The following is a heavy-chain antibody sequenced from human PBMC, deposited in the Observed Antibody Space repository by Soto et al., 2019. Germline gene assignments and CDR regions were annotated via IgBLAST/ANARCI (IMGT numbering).Heavy chain of an antibody. CDR2: TYYRSKWYN. J-gene: IGHJ6*02. D-gene: IGHD2-15*01. V-gene: IGHV6-1*01. CDR1: GDSVSSNSAA. CDR3: AREGYCSGGSSYSFYYYGMDV. Sequence: SQTLSLTCAISGDSVSSNSAAWNWIRHSPSRGLEWLGRTYYRSKWYNDYAVSVKSRITINPDTSKNQFSLQLNSVTPEDTAVYYCAREGYCSGGSSYSFYYYGMDVWGQGTTVTVS.